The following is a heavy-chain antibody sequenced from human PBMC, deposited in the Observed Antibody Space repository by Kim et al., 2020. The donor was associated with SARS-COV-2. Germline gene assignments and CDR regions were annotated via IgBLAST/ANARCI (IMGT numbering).Heavy chain of an antibody. CDR1: GFTVSSNY. J-gene: IGHJ4*02. CDR3: KAEGYSYGYYFDY. Sequence: GGSLRLSCAASGFTVSSNYMSWVRQAPGKGLEWVSVIYSGGSTYYADSVKGRFTISRDNSKNTLYLQMNSLRAEGTAVYYCKAEGYSYGYYFDYWGQGTLVTVSS. D-gene: IGHD5-18*01. CDR2: IYSGGST. V-gene: IGHV3-53*01.